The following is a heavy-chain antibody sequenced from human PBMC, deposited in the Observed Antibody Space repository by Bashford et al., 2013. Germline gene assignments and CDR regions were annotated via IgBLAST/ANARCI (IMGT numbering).Heavy chain of an antibody. D-gene: IGHD6-19*01. CDR1: GGTFSSYT. V-gene: IGHV1-69*02. CDR3: ALAGIAVTGTDFPLDT. J-gene: IGHJ5*02. Sequence: SVKVSCKASGGTFSSYTISWVRQAPGQGLEWMGRIIPILGIANYAQKFQGRVTITADKSTSTAYMELSSLRSEDTAVYYCALAGIAVTGTDFPLDTWGLGTLVTVSS. CDR2: IIPILGIA.